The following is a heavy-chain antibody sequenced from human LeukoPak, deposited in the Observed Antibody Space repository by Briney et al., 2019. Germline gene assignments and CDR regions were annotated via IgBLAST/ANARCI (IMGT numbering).Heavy chain of an antibody. CDR3: AKDGFQSSEWSPPLNS. Sequence: GGSLRLSCEISGFTLNMYSMSWIRQAPGKGLEWVSLISGHAGSTQYADSVEGRFTISRDVRRNTLYLQMYSLRAEDTATYFCAKDGFQSSEWSPPLNSWGQGTLVTVSA. V-gene: IGHV3-23*01. D-gene: IGHD3-3*01. J-gene: IGHJ4*02. CDR2: ISGHAGST. CDR1: GFTLNMYS.